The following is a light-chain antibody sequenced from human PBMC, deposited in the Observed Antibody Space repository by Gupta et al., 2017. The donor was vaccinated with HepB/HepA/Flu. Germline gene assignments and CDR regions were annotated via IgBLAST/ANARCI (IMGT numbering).Light chain of an antibody. J-gene: IGLJ2*01. CDR3: QSYDNSLSGSKV. V-gene: IGLV1-40*01. Sequence: QSVLTQPPSVSGAPGQRVTISCTGSSSNIGAGYDVHWYQQLPGTAPKLLIYGNSNRPSGVPDRFSCSKSGISASPAITGLQAEDEADYYCQSYDNSLSGSKVFGGGTKLTVL. CDR1: SSNIGAGYD. CDR2: GNS.